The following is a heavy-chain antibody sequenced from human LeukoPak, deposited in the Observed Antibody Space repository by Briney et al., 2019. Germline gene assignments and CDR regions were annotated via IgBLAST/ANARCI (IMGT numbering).Heavy chain of an antibody. J-gene: IGHJ3*01. CDR2: INYSGST. V-gene: IGHV4-30-4*08. D-gene: IGHD2-21*01. CDR3: ARDLVVIATKYAPTL. Sequence: PSETLSLTCTVSGGSISSGDYYWSWIRQPPGKGLEWIGYINYSGSTYYNPSLKSRVTISVDTSKNQFSLKLSSVTAADTAVYYCARDLVVIATKYAPTLWGQGTMATVSS. CDR1: GGSISSGDYY.